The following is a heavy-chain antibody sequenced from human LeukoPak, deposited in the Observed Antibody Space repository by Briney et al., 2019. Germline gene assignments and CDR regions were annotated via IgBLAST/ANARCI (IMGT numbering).Heavy chain of an antibody. D-gene: IGHD6-25*01. Sequence: ASVKVSCKASGYTFNNYGISWVRQAPGQGLEWMGWISSDNGDIKYVQNLQGRVTMTTDTSTSTAYMELMSLRSDDTAVYYCLRDAQRPRLTPDYWGQGTLVTVST. CDR2: ISSDNGDI. CDR3: LRDAQRPRLTPDY. CDR1: GYTFNNYG. V-gene: IGHV1-18*01. J-gene: IGHJ4*02.